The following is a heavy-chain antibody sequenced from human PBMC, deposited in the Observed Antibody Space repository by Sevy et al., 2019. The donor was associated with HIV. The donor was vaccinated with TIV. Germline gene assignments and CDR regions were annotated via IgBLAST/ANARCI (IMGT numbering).Heavy chain of an antibody. V-gene: IGHV1-46*01. J-gene: IGHJ3*02. Sequence: ASVKVSCKASGYSFTTYYLHWVRQAPGQGLERMGIFNPSDGTATYAQKFQGRVTMTRDTSTSTVYMELNSLRSEDTAVYYCARDFRNTVPNDAYDIWGQGTMVTVSS. CDR3: ARDFRNTVPNDAYDI. D-gene: IGHD4-17*01. CDR1: GYSFTTYY. CDR2: FNPSDGTA.